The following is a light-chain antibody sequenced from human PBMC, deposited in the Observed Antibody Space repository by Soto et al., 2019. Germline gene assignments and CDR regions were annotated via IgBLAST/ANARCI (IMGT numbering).Light chain of an antibody. CDR1: QSVLYSSNNKNY. V-gene: IGKV4-1*01. Sequence: DIVMTQSPDSLAVSLGERATINCKSSQSVLYSSNNKNYLAWYQQKPGQPPKLLIYWASTRESGVSDRFSGSGSGTDFTLTISRLQAEDGAVYYCQQCYSTPYTFGQGTKLEIK. CDR2: WAS. CDR3: QQCYSTPYT. J-gene: IGKJ2*01.